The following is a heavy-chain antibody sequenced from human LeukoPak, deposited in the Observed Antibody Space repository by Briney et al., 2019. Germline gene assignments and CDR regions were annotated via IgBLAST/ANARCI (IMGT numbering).Heavy chain of an antibody. V-gene: IGHV4-30-4*01. CDR2: IYYSGST. Sequence: SETLSLTCTVFGGSISSGDYYWSWIRQPPGKGLEWIGYIYYSGSTYYNPSLKSRVTISVDTSKNQFSLKLSSVTAADTAVYYCAREGAGYSGYDWNYFDYWGQGTLVTVSS. J-gene: IGHJ4*02. D-gene: IGHD5-12*01. CDR1: GGSISSGDYY. CDR3: AREGAGYSGYDWNYFDY.